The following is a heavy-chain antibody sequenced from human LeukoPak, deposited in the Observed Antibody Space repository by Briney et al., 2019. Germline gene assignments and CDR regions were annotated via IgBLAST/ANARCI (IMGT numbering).Heavy chain of an antibody. CDR1: GFTFNSYV. J-gene: IGHJ6*02. CDR2: ISSSGAST. CDR3: ARDHRALYGMDV. Sequence: GGSLRLSCAASGFTFNSYVMNWVRQAPGKGLEWVSAISSSGASTYYADSVKGRFTISRDNAKNSLYLQMNSLRDEDTAVYYCARDHRALYGMDVWGQGTTVTVSS. V-gene: IGHV3-48*02.